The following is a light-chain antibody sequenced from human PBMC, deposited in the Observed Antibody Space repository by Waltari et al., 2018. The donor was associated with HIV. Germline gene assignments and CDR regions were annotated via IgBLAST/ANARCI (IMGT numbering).Light chain of an antibody. J-gene: IGLJ1*01. CDR2: GNS. V-gene: IGLV1-40*01. CDR1: SPNTGAGYD. CDR3: QSYDSSLSGSDV. Sequence: QSVLTQPPSVSGAPGQRVTISCTGSSPNTGAGYDVHWYQQLPGTAPKLPIYGNSNRPSGVPDRFSGSKSGTSASLAITGLQAEDEADYYCQSYDSSLSGSDVFGTGTKVTVL.